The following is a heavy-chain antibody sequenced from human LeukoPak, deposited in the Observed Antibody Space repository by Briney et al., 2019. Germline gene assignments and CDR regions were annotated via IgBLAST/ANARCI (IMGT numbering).Heavy chain of an antibody. CDR3: ARRLLYDSSGYYGNKFDP. J-gene: IGHJ5*02. CDR1: GGSISSSIYY. D-gene: IGHD3-22*01. CDR2: IYYSGTT. Sequence: SETLSLICTVSGGSISSSIYYWGWIRQPPGKGLEWIGSIYYSGTTYYNPSLKSRVTISVDTSETQFSLELNSVTAADTAVYYCARRLLYDSSGYYGNKFDPWGQGTLVTVSS. V-gene: IGHV4-39*01.